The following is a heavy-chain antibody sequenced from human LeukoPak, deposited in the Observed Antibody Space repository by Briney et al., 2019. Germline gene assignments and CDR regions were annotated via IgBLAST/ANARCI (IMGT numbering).Heavy chain of an antibody. V-gene: IGHV4-4*02. CDR1: GGSISSSNW. CDR3: ARGRRARGRSPTYYFDY. CDR2: IYHSGST. D-gene: IGHD2-15*01. Sequence: SETLSLTCAVSGGSISSSNWWSWVRQPPGKGLEWIGEIYHSGSTNYNPSLKSRVTISVDKSKNQFSLKLSSVTAADTAVYYCARGRRARGRSPTYYFDYWGQGTLVTVSS. J-gene: IGHJ4*02.